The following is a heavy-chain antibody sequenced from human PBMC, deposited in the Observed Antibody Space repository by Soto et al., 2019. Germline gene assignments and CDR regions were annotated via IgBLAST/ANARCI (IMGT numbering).Heavy chain of an antibody. V-gene: IGHV3-23*01. J-gene: IGHJ4*02. Sequence: GSLRLSCATSGFTFSSYAMSWVRQAPGKGLEWVSTVSGGGDNTYYADSVKGRFTISRDNSKITLYLQMNSLTVDDTAVYYCAKGRGYCSGGSCYSDYWGQGALVTVSS. D-gene: IGHD2-15*01. CDR3: AKGRGYCSGGSCYSDY. CDR1: GFTFSSYA. CDR2: VSGGGDNT.